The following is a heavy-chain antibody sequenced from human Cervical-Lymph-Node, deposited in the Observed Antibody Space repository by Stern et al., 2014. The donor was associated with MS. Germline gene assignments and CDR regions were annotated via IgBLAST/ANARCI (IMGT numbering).Heavy chain of an antibody. CDR3: ARRTLGPWGIHDFFDI. CDR1: GFSLTTSGVG. V-gene: IGHV2-5*02. D-gene: IGHD3/OR15-3a*01. CDR2: IYWDDDK. Sequence: QITLKESGPTLVKPTQTLTLTCTFSGFSLTTSGVGVGWIRQPPGKALEWLALIYWDDDKRYSPSLKNRLTVTMDTSHNQVVHTMTNMDPVDTATYYCARRTLGPWGIHDFFDIWGQGKMVTVSS. J-gene: IGHJ3*02.